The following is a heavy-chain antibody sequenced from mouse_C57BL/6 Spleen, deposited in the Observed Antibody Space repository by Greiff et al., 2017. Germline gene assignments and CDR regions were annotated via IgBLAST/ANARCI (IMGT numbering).Heavy chain of an antibody. J-gene: IGHJ2*01. CDR3: TKMITTRNYFDY. Sequence: VQLQESGTVLARPGASVKMSCKTSGYTFTSYWMHWVKQRPGQGLEWIGAIYPGNSDTSYNQKFKGKAKLTAVTSASTAYMELSSLTNEDSAVYYCTKMITTRNYFDYWGQGTTLTVSS. CDR2: IYPGNSDT. V-gene: IGHV1-5*01. CDR1: GYTFTSYW. D-gene: IGHD2-4*01.